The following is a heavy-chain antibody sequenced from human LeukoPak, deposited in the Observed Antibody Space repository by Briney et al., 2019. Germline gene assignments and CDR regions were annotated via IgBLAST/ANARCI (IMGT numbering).Heavy chain of an antibody. D-gene: IGHD6-19*01. V-gene: IGHV1-69*01. CDR1: GGTFSSYA. CDR3: ARDLSSSGWSPFDY. J-gene: IGHJ4*02. Sequence: ASVKVSCKASGGTFSSYAISWVRQAPGQGLEWMGGIIPIFGTANYAQKFQGRVTITADEFTSTAYMELSSLRSEDTAVYYCARDLSSSGWSPFDYWGQGTLVTVSS. CDR2: IIPIFGTA.